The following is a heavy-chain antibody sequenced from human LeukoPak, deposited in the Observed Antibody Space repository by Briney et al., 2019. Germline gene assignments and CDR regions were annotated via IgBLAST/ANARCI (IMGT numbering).Heavy chain of an antibody. Sequence: ASVKVSCKASGYTFTGYYMHWVRQAPGQGLEWMGWINPSSGGTNYAQKFQGRVTMTRDTSISTAYMELSRLRSDDTAVYYCAREETAARLDYWGQGTLVTVSS. CDR2: INPSSGGT. D-gene: IGHD6-6*01. V-gene: IGHV1-2*02. J-gene: IGHJ4*02. CDR3: AREETAARLDY. CDR1: GYTFTGYY.